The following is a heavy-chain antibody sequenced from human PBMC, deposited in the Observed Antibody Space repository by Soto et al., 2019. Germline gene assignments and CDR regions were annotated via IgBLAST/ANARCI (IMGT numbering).Heavy chain of an antibody. CDR2: ISAYNGNT. CDR3: ARDGIAAAGTNYYYHYYGMDV. D-gene: IGHD6-13*01. V-gene: IGHV1-18*01. J-gene: IGHJ6*02. CDR1: GYTFTSYG. Sequence: ASVKVSCKASGYTFTSYGISWVRQAPGQGLEWMGWISAYNGNTNYAQKPQGRVTMTTDTSTSTAYMELRSLRSDDTAVYYCARDGIAAAGTNYYYHYYGMDVWGQGTPVTVSS.